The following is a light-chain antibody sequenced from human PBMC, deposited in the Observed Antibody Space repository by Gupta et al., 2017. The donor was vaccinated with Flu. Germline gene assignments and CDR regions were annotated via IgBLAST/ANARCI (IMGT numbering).Light chain of an antibody. CDR2: ADS. V-gene: IGLV3-21*02. CDR3: QVCDSNSDHWM. CDR1: NIGSKS. Sequence: SYVLTQSPSGSGAPGQTARITCGENNIGSKSVHWYQQKPGQPPVLVVYADSDRPSGSPERFSGSNSANTATLTISRVDAGDEADYYCQVCDSNSDHWMFGGGTKLTVL. J-gene: IGLJ3*02.